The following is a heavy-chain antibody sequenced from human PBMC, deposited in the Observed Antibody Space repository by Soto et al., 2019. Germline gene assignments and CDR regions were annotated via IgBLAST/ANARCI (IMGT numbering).Heavy chain of an antibody. CDR1: GFTFGNYW. V-gene: IGHV3-7*05. J-gene: IGHJ3*02. Sequence: EVQLVESGGGLVQPGGSLRLSCAASGFTFGNYWMTWVRQAPGKGLEWVANIKGDGSAKSYLDSVRGRFTVSRDNAENSLFLHMTLLRAEDTALYCCARDVSPGSSGYYLEAFDIWGQGTMVTVS. CDR2: IKGDGSAK. D-gene: IGHD6-25*01. CDR3: ARDVSPGSSGYYLEAFDI.